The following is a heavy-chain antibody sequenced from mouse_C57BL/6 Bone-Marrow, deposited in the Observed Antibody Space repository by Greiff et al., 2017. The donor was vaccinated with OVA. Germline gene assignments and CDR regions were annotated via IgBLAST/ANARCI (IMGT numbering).Heavy chain of an antibody. V-gene: IGHV1-54*01. J-gene: IGHJ2*01. Sequence: VQLQQSGAELVRPGPSVKVSCKASGYALTNYLIEWVKQRPGQGLEWIGVINPGSSGTNYNEKFKGKATLTADKSSSTAYMQLSSLTSEDSAVYFCARRDSNYFDYWGQGTTLTVSS. D-gene: IGHD2-5*01. CDR1: GYALTNYL. CDR2: INPGSSGT. CDR3: ARRDSNYFDY.